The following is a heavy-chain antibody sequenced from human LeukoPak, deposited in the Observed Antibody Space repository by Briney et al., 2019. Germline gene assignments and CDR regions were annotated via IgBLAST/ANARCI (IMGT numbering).Heavy chain of an antibody. Sequence: ASVKVSCKASGYTFTSYGISWVRQAPGQGLEWMGWISAYNGNTNYAQKLQGRVTMATDTSTSTAYMELRSLRSDDTAVYYCARAGGGPPYYYYYYMDVWGKGTTVTVSS. CDR3: ARAGGGPPYYYYYYMDV. V-gene: IGHV1-18*01. D-gene: IGHD2-8*02. CDR1: GYTFTSYG. CDR2: ISAYNGNT. J-gene: IGHJ6*03.